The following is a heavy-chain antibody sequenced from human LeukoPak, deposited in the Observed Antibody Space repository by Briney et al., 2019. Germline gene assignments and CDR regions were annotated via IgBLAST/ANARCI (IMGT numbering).Heavy chain of an antibody. D-gene: IGHD3-3*01. V-gene: IGHV1-46*01. J-gene: IGHJ4*02. CDR1: GYTFTSYY. Sequence: GASVKVSCKASGYTFTSYYMHWVRQAPGQGLEWMGIINPSGGSTSYAQKFQGRVTMTRDTSTSTVYMELSSLRSGDTAVYYCARERGYDFWSGGRLDYWGQGTLVTVSS. CDR3: ARERGYDFWSGGRLDY. CDR2: INPSGGST.